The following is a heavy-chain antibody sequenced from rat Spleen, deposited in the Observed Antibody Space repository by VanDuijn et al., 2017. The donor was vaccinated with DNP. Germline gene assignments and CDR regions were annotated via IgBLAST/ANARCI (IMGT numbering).Heavy chain of an antibody. V-gene: IGHV5S10*01. CDR3: ATFEGRDA. D-gene: IGHD1-11*01. CDR1: GFTFSDYN. CDR2: VVYDGSRT. J-gene: IGHJ4*01. Sequence: EVQLVESGGGLLQPGRSLKLSCAASGFTFSDYNMAWVRQAPKKGLEWVATVVYDGSRTYYRDSVKGRFTISRDNVKSTLYLQMDSLMSEDTATYYCATFEGRDAWGQGTSVTVSS.